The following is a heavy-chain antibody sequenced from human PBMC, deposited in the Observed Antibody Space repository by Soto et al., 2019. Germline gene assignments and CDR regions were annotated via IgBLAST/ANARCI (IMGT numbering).Heavy chain of an antibody. D-gene: IGHD5-12*01. V-gene: IGHV3-33*01. Sequence: QVQLVESGGGVVQPGRSLRLSCAASGFTFSGHGMHWVRQAPGKGLEWVAVIWLDGSNKYYADSVKGRFTISRDNSKNRRYLQMNRLRAEDTAVYYGARDRGYSGDYYPRCGFAVAVWGQGTTVTVSS. CDR3: ARDRGYSGDYYPRCGFAVAV. CDR2: IWLDGSNK. J-gene: IGHJ6*02. CDR1: GFTFSGHG.